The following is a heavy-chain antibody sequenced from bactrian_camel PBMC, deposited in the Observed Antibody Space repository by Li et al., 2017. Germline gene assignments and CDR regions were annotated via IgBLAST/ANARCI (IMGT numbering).Heavy chain of an antibody. D-gene: IGHD6*01. CDR2: SSSGALSL. V-gene: IGHV3S1*01. CDR1: GFTFTNYW. J-gene: IGHJ4*01. CDR3: AADIGRYGGSWFTYEYKY. Sequence: HVQLVESGGGLVQPGGSLRLSCAASGFTFTNYWMHWVRQGPGKGLEWVSSSSSGALSLAYADSVKGRFTISRDNAKNTVYLQMNSLKSEDTALYYCAADIGRYGGSWFTYEYKYWGQGTQVTVS.